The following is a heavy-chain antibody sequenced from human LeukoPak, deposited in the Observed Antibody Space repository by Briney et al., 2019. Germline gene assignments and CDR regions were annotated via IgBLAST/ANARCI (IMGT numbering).Heavy chain of an antibody. Sequence: GGSLRLSCAASGFTFSNSWISWVRQAPGEGLEWVGCIKSKTDGGTTDYAAPVKGRFTISRDDSKNTLYLQMNSLKTEDTAVYYCTTDGYSSSWYVYYYYYMDVWGKGTTVTVSS. CDR2: IKSKTDGGTT. J-gene: IGHJ6*03. V-gene: IGHV3-15*01. D-gene: IGHD6-13*01. CDR1: GFTFSNSW. CDR3: TTDGYSSSWYVYYYYYMDV.